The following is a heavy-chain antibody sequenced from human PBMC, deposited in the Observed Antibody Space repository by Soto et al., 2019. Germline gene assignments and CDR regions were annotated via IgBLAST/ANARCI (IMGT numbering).Heavy chain of an antibody. CDR3: AKEGRVAANYFYGMDV. Sequence: PGGSLRLSCAASGFTFSSYAMSWVRQAPGKGLEWVSTISASGGSKYHADSVKGRFTISRDNSKNTLYLQMNSLRAEDTAVYYCAKEGRVAANYFYGMDVWGQGTTVTVSS. CDR2: ISASGGSK. CDR1: GFTFSSYA. D-gene: IGHD6-19*01. J-gene: IGHJ6*02. V-gene: IGHV3-23*01.